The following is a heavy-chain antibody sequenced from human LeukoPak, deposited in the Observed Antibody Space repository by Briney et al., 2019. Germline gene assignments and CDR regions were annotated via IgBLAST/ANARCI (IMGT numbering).Heavy chain of an antibody. CDR2: IYYSGST. Sequence: PSETLSLTCSVSGDSINGGYYWSWIRQPPGKGLEWIGYIYYSGSTNYNPSLKSRVTISVDTSKNQFSLKLSSVTAADTAVYYCARGGDGYNPNWFDSWGQGTLVTVSS. J-gene: IGHJ5*01. V-gene: IGHV4-61*08. CDR3: ARGGDGYNPNWFDS. CDR1: GDSINGGYY. D-gene: IGHD5-24*01.